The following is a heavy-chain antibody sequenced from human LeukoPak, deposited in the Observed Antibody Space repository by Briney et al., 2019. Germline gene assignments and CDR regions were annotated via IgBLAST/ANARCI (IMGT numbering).Heavy chain of an antibody. J-gene: IGHJ4*02. Sequence: PSETLSLTCTVSGGSISSYYWSWIRQPPGKGLEWIGYIYYSGSTNYNPSLKSRVTISVDTSKNQFSLKLSSVTAADTAVYYCARDGSGLYYSDYWGQGTLVTVSS. D-gene: IGHD6-19*01. CDR1: GGSISSYY. V-gene: IGHV4-59*01. CDR3: ARDGSGLYYSDY. CDR2: IYYSGST.